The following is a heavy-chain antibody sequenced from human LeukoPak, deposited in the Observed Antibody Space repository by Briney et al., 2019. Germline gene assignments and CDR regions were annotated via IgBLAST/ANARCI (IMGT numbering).Heavy chain of an antibody. D-gene: IGHD1-26*01. J-gene: IGHJ4*02. CDR1: GGSISSSSYY. Sequence: SETLSLTCTVSGGSISSSSYYWGWIRQPPGKGLEWIGSIYYSGSTYYNPSLKSRVTISLGTSKNQFSLKLTSVTAADTAVYYCARGLVGATQSDYWGQGTLVTVSS. CDR2: IYYSGST. V-gene: IGHV4-39*07. CDR3: ARGLVGATQSDY.